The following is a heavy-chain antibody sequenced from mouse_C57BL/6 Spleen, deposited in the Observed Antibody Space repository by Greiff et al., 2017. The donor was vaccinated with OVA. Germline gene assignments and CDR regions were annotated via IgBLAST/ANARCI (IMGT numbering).Heavy chain of an antibody. Sequence: EVQVVESGGGLVKPGGSLKLSCAASGFTFSSYAMSWVRQTPEKRLEWVATISDGGSYTYYPDNVKGRFTISRDNAKNNLYLQMSHLKSEDTAMYYCARAENWEWDYWGQGTTLTVSS. CDR1: GFTFSSYA. CDR2: ISDGGSYT. J-gene: IGHJ2*01. CDR3: ARAENWEWDY. V-gene: IGHV5-4*01. D-gene: IGHD4-1*01.